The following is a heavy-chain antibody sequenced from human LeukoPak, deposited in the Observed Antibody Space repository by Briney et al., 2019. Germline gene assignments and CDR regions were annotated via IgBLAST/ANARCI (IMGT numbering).Heavy chain of an antibody. CDR1: GFTFSSYA. Sequence: PGGSLRLSCAASGFTFSSYAMHWVRQAPGKGLEGVAVISYDGSNKYYADSVKGRFTISRDNSKNTLYLQMNSLRAEDTAVYYCARDKGMIVVVIGSFDYWGQGTLVAVSS. D-gene: IGHD3-22*01. CDR2: ISYDGSNK. V-gene: IGHV3-30-3*01. J-gene: IGHJ4*02. CDR3: ARDKGMIVVVIGSFDY.